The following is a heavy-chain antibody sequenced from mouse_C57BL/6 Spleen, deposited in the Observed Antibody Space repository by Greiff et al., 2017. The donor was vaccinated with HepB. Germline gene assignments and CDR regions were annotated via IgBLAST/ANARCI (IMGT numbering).Heavy chain of an antibody. Sequence: QVQLKESGAELARPGASVKLSCKASGYTFTSYGISWVKQRTGQGLEWIGEIYPRSGNTYYNEKFKGKATLTADKSSSTAYMELRSLTSEDSAVYFCASAKLGRGYYFDYWGQGTTLTVSS. D-gene: IGHD4-1*01. CDR2: IYPRSGNT. J-gene: IGHJ2*01. CDR3: ASAKLGRGYYFDY. V-gene: IGHV1-81*01. CDR1: GYTFTSYG.